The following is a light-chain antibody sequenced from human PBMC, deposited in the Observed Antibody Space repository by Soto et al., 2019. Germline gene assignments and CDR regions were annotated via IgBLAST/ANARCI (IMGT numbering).Light chain of an antibody. V-gene: IGLV1-51*01. CDR2: DND. CDR3: GIWDITLNSLV. CDR1: SSNIGHNY. J-gene: IGLJ3*02. Sequence: QSVLTQPPSVSAAPGQKVTISCSGSSSNIGHNYVSWYQHLPGTAPTLLIYDNDKRPSGIPDRFSGSSSGTSATLGITGLQTGDEAEYYCGIWDITLNSLVFGGGSKLTVL.